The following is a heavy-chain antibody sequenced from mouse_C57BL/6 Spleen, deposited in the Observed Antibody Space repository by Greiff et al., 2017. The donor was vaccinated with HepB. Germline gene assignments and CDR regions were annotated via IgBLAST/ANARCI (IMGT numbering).Heavy chain of an antibody. CDR3: ARSGGYSNYVHWYFDV. Sequence: QVQLQQPGAELVRPGSSVKLSCKASGYTFTSYWMHWVKQRPIQGLEWIGNIDPSDSETHYNQKFKDKATLTVDKSSSTAYMQLSSLTSEDSAVYYCARSGGYSNYVHWYFDVWGTGTTVTVSS. V-gene: IGHV1-52*01. CDR1: GYTFTSYW. CDR2: IDPSDSET. D-gene: IGHD2-5*01. J-gene: IGHJ1*03.